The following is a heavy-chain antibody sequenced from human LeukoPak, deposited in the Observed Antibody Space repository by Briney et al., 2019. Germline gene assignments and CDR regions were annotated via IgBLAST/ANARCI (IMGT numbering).Heavy chain of an antibody. CDR3: ASFRGEMNISALDY. V-gene: IGHV4-38-2*02. CDR1: GYSISSGYY. J-gene: IGHJ4*02. Sequence: SETLSLTCTVSGYSISSGYYWGWIRQPPGKGLEWIGEIYHSGSTNYNPSPKSRVTISVDKSKYQFTLRSSSATAADTAVYYCASFRGEMNISALDYWGQGTLVTVSS. D-gene: IGHD5-24*01. CDR2: IYHSGST.